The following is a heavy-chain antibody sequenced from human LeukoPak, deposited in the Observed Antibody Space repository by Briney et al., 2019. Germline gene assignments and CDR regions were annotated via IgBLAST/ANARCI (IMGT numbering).Heavy chain of an antibody. V-gene: IGHV1-2*02. J-gene: IGHJ4*02. CDR2: IKPQTGGT. CDR3: ARDVAGFFDD. CDR1: GYTFTACY. Sequence: ASVKASCKASGYTFTACYIHWVRQAPGQGLEWMGWIKPQTGGTSYEQTYSGRVTMTSDTSIDTVYMELNSLVSNDTAVYYCARDVAGFFDDWGQGTLVTVSS. D-gene: IGHD6-19*01.